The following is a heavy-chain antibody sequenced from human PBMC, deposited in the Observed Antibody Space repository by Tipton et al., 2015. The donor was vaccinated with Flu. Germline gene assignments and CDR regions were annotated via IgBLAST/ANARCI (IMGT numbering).Heavy chain of an antibody. CDR2: IPYDGRNK. CDR1: SCTFA. D-gene: IGHD3-22*01. Sequence: SCTFAMHWVRQAPGKGLEWVAVIPYDGRNKYYAESVKGRFTVSRDNSNNTLFLQMNSLRPEDTAVYYCARVGPQPGYWYFEYWGQGTLVTVSS. J-gene: IGHJ4*02. V-gene: IGHV3-30*04. CDR3: ARVGPQPGYWYFEY.